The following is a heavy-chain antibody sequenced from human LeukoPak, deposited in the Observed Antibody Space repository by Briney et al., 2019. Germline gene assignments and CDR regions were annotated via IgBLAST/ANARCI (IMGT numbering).Heavy chain of an antibody. D-gene: IGHD5-18*01. Sequence: PEASVKVSCKASGYTFTGYYMHWVRQAPGQGLEWMGRINPNSGGTNYAQKFQGRVTMTRDTSISTAYMELSRLRFDDTAVYYCARVVSSYGSSPIDYWGQGTLVTVSS. CDR3: ARVVSSYGSSPIDY. J-gene: IGHJ4*02. CDR2: INPNSGGT. CDR1: GYTFTGYY. V-gene: IGHV1-2*06.